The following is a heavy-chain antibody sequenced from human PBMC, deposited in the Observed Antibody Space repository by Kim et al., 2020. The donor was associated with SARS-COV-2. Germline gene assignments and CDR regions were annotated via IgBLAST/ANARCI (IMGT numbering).Heavy chain of an antibody. Sequence: GGSLRLSCAASGFTFSSYWMSWVRQAPGKGLEWVANIKQDGSEKYYVGSLKGRFTISRDNAKNSLYLQMNSLRAEDTAVYYCARPILGYWYFDLWGRGTLVTVSS. J-gene: IGHJ2*01. CDR2: IKQDGSEK. CDR3: ARPILGYWYFDL. CDR1: GFTFSSYW. V-gene: IGHV3-7*03.